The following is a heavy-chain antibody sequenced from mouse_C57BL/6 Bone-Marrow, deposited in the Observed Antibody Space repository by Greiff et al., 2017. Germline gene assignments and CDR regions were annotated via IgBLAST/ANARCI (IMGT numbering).Heavy chain of an antibody. D-gene: IGHD1-1*02. J-gene: IGHJ2*01. CDR2: ISYDGSN. CDR3: ARDRGWDYFDY. V-gene: IGHV3-6*01. CDR1: GYSITSGYY. Sequence: EESGPGLVKPSQSLSLTCSVTGYSITSGYYWNWIRQFPGNKLEWMGYISYDGSNNYNPSLKNRISITRDTSKNQFFLKLNSVTTEDTATYYCARDRGWDYFDYWGQGTTLTVSS.